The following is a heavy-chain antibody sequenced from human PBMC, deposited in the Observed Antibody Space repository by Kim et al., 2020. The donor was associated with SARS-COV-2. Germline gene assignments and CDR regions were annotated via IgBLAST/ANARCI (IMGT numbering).Heavy chain of an antibody. CDR2: VYYSGNT. V-gene: IGHV4-59*01. D-gene: IGHD1-1*01. CDR1: GGSISGYY. CDR3: AREAWSPGFFYYHYMDA. Sequence: SETLSLTCSVSGGSISGYYWSWIRQSHGKGLEWIGYVYYSGNTNYNPSLESRVTMSLDTSNNQFSLKLTSVTAADTAVYYCAREAWSPGFFYYHYMDAWG. J-gene: IGHJ6*03.